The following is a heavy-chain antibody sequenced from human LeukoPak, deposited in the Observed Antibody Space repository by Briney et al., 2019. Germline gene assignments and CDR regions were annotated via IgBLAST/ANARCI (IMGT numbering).Heavy chain of an antibody. V-gene: IGHV3-21*04. CDR3: ATHSYYYGSGSYPHYLDY. CDR1: GFTFSSYS. D-gene: IGHD3-10*01. CDR2: ISSSSSYI. J-gene: IGHJ4*02. Sequence: PGGSLRLSCAASGFTFSSYSMNWVRQAPGKGLEWVSSISSSSSYIYYADSVKGRFTISRDNAKNSLYLQMNSLRVEDTALYYCATHSYYYGSGSYPHYLDYWGRGTLVTVSA.